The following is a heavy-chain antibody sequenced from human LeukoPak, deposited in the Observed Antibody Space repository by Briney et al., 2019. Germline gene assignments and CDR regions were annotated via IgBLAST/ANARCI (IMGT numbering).Heavy chain of an antibody. V-gene: IGHV3-23*01. D-gene: IGHD1-26*01. J-gene: IGHJ4*02. CDR2: ISASGGST. Sequence: GGSLRLSCAASGFTFSSYDMTWVRQAPGKGLEWVSAISASGGSTYYADSVKGRFTISRDNSKNTLYLQMNSLRAEDTAVYFCAKGYTGFSTYWGQGTLVTVSS. CDR3: AKGYTGFSTY. CDR1: GFTFSSYD.